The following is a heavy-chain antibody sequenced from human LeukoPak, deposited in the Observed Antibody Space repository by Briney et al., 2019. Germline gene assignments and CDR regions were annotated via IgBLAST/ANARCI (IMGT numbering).Heavy chain of an antibody. CDR2: ISGGGDNT. V-gene: IGHV3-23*01. Sequence: GGTLRLSCAASGFTFSSYGMSWVRQAPGKGLEWVSSISGGGDNTYYADSVKGRSTISRDNSKNTLYLQMDSLRAEDTAIYYCARSGYTSGTGKFDNWGQGTLVTVSS. CDR3: ARSGYTSGTGKFDN. CDR1: GFTFSSYG. D-gene: IGHD6-19*01. J-gene: IGHJ4*02.